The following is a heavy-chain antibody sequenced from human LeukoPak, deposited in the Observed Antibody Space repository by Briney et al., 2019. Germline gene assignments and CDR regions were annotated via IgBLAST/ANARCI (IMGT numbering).Heavy chain of an antibody. J-gene: IGHJ6*03. Sequence: SETLSLTCTVSGGSIGTYYWSWVRQSPGTGLEWIGYIYVTGTRYNPYLQSRVTISVDRSRNLFFLKMTSVTAADTAVYYCARHIGGGIEDMDVWGRGTKVTVSS. CDR1: GGSIGTYY. CDR2: IYVTGT. V-gene: IGHV4-59*08. D-gene: IGHD3-16*02. CDR3: ARHIGGGIEDMDV.